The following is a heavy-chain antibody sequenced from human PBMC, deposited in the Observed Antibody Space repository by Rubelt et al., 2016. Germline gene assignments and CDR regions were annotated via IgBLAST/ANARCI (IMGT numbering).Heavy chain of an antibody. J-gene: IGHJ4*02. Sequence: QAQLQQWGAGLLSPSDTLSLTCAVFTGSFNGYRWSWIRQKSDEGLEWIGEVTHSGDANYNPSLRDRVSISAESSKNQFSLRRTSLTAADTGLDCCAGGFGFATNPYYRGAFDSWGLGTRVTVSS. V-gene: IGHV4-34*02. D-gene: IGHD1-26*01. CDR1: TGSFNGYR. CDR3: AGGFGFATNPYYRGAFDS. CDR2: VTHSGDA.